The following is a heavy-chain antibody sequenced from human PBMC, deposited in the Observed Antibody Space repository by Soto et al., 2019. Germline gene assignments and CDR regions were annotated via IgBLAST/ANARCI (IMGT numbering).Heavy chain of an antibody. CDR1: GYTFTSYG. J-gene: IGHJ4*02. V-gene: IGHV1-18*01. CDR2: ISADNGNK. Sequence: QVQLLQSGAAVKKPGASVKVSCKASGYTFTSYGISWVRQAPGQGLEWMGWISADNGNKNYAQKLQGRVNMTTDTSTSTAYMELMRLRSYETAWYYCARDQGWSYYYCGQGTLVTVSS. D-gene: IGHD1-26*01. CDR3: ARDQGWSYYY.